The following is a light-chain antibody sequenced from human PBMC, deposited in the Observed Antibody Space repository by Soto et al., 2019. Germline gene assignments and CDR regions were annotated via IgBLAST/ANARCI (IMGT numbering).Light chain of an antibody. CDR2: DAS. Sequence: EIVLTQSPATLSLSPGERATLSCRASENVRTYLAWYQQKPGQAPRLLIFDASNRATGIPARFTGSGSGTDFTLTVSSLEPEDFAVYYCQQRGYPFTFGPGTKVYIK. V-gene: IGKV3-11*01. CDR3: QQRGYPFT. J-gene: IGKJ3*01. CDR1: ENVRTY.